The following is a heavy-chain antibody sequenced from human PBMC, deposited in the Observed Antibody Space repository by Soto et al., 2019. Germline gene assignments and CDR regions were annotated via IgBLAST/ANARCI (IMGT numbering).Heavy chain of an antibody. J-gene: IGHJ6*02. V-gene: IGHV3-21*01. CDR2: ISSSSSYI. Sequence: EVQLVGSGGGLVKPGGSLRLSCAASGFTFSSYSMNWVRQAPGKGLEWVSSISSSSSYIYYADSVKGRFTISRDNAKNSLYLQMNSLRAEDTAVYYWARPLFLLNGMDVWGQGTTATVSS. CDR3: ARPLFLLNGMDV. CDR1: GFTFSSYS. D-gene: IGHD2-15*01.